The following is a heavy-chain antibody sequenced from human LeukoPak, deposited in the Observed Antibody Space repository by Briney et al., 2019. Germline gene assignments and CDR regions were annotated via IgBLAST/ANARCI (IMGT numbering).Heavy chain of an antibody. CDR3: AKDRPSGWRQYYFDF. D-gene: IGHD6-19*01. CDR2: INNGGSST. V-gene: IGHV3-23*01. J-gene: IGHJ4*02. CDR1: GFTFTSFA. Sequence: QPGGSLRLSCAASGFTFTSFAMSWVRQTPGKGLEWVSGINNGGSSTYYADSVKGRFTISRDNSKNTLYLQMNSLSADDTAVYYCAKDRPSGWRQYYFDFWGQGTLVTVSS.